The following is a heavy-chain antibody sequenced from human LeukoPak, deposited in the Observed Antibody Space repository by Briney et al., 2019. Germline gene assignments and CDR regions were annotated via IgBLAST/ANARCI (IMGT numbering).Heavy chain of an antibody. CDR3: AKDNDYAI. D-gene: IGHD5-12*01. CDR2: IRTDE. Sequence: PGGSLRLSCAASGFTFSSYWMSWVRQAPGRGLEWVAFIRTDEDYADSVKGRFTISRDNSKNTLYLQVNSLRPEDTAVYYCAKDNDYAIWGQGTLVTVSS. V-gene: IGHV3-30*02. CDR1: GFTFSSYW. J-gene: IGHJ3*02.